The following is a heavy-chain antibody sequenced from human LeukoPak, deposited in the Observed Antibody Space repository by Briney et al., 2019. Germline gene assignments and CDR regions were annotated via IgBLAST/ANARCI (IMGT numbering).Heavy chain of an antibody. J-gene: IGHJ5*02. CDR1: GYTFTRYG. D-gene: IGHD5-24*01. Sequence: ASVKVSCKASGYTFTRYGVSWVRQAPGQGLEWMGWISAYNANTNYAQKLQGRVTMTTDTSTTTAYMELRSLRSDDTAVYYCARGGVLGYNNWFDPWGQGTLVTVSS. CDR3: ARGGVLGYNNWFDP. CDR2: ISAYNANT. V-gene: IGHV1-18*01.